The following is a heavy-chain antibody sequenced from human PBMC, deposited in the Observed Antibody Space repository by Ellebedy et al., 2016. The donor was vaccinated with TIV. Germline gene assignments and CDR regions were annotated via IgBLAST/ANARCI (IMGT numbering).Heavy chain of an antibody. V-gene: IGHV3-23*01. CDR1: GFTFSLNW. J-gene: IGHJ6*02. D-gene: IGHD2-15*01. CDR3: AKGRGGSSYSSLDV. CDR2: TSGSSDSR. Sequence: GESLKISCAASGFTFSLNWMNWVRQAPGKGPEWVSVTSGSSDSRDYADSVKGRFTISRDNSQNTLYLQMNSLRAEDTAVYYCAKGRGGSSYSSLDVWGQGTTVTVSS.